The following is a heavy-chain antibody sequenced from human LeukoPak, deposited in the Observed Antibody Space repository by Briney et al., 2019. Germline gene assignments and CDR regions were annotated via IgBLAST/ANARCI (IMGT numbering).Heavy chain of an antibody. CDR3: VRQGIAVAGTLWLDP. Sequence: GESLNISCRGSGYTFSNYWIAWVRQMPGKGLEWTGIIYPGDSDTTYSPSFQGQVTISVDKSINTTYLQWKSLKASDSAMYYCVRQGIAVAGTLWLDPWGQGTLVTVSS. CDR1: GYTFSNYW. CDR2: IYPGDSDT. V-gene: IGHV5-51*01. D-gene: IGHD6-19*01. J-gene: IGHJ5*02.